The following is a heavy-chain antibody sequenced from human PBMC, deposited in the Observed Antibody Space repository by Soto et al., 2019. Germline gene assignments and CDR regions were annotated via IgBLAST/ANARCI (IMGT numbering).Heavy chain of an antibody. Sequence: QLQLQESGPGLVKPSETLSLTCTVSGGSISSSSYYWGWIRQPPGKGLEWIGSIYYSGSTYYNPSLKSRVTISVDTSKNQFSLKLSSVTAADTAVYYCASKVGYDRALESGVYFDYWGQGTLVTVSS. CDR2: IYYSGST. CDR1: GGSISSSSYY. J-gene: IGHJ4*02. V-gene: IGHV4-39*01. CDR3: ASKVGYDRALESGVYFDY. D-gene: IGHD5-12*01.